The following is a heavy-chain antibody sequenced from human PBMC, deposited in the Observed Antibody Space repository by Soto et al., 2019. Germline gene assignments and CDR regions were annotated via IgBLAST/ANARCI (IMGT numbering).Heavy chain of an antibody. CDR3: ARVGYCTGGSCYSDYYYGMDV. V-gene: IGHV4-59*01. CDR1: GGSISGYY. Sequence: SETLSLTCTVSGGSISGYYWSWIRQAPGEGLEWIGYIYHTGSTNYNPSLKSRVTISLDTSKNQFSLKLSSLPAADTAVYYCARVGYCTGGSCYSDYYYGMDVWGQGTTVTVSS. D-gene: IGHD2-15*01. CDR2: IYHTGST. J-gene: IGHJ6*02.